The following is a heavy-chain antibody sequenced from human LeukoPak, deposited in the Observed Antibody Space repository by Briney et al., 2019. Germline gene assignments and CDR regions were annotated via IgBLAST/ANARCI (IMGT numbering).Heavy chain of an antibody. CDR3: AREGAYIDWPQASDV. Sequence: ASVKVSCKASGYSLIGFYLHWVRQAPGQGLEWMGWINPNSGDTKNAEKFQGRVTMTKDTSINTAYMELNTLKSDDTAVYYCAREGAYIDWPQASDVWGQGTMVTVS. CDR2: INPNSGDT. V-gene: IGHV1-2*02. D-gene: IGHD3-9*01. J-gene: IGHJ3*01. CDR1: GYSLIGFY.